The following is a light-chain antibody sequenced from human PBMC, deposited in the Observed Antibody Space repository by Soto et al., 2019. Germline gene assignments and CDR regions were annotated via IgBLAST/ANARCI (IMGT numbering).Light chain of an antibody. CDR3: QQYDSVPIT. CDR2: DVS. Sequence: DTQMTQSPSSLSASVGDRVTIACQASQDITNFLNWYQHKPGEAPKLLIYDVSNLHTGVPSRFSGSGARTHFSLPITNLQPEDIATYYCQQYDSVPITFGLGTRL. J-gene: IGKJ5*01. CDR1: QDITNF. V-gene: IGKV1-33*01.